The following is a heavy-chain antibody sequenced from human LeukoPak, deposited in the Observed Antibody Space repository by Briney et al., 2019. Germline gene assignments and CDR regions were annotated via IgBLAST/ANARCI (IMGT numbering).Heavy chain of an antibody. D-gene: IGHD6-13*01. Sequence: SETLSLTCTVSGGSISSYYWSWIRQPPGKGLEWNGYIYYSGSTNYNPSLKSRVTISVDTSKNQFSLKLSSVTAADTAVYYCARKLSSSWYEDAFDIWGQGTMVTVSS. V-gene: IGHV4-59*01. CDR3: ARKLSSSWYEDAFDI. CDR1: GGSISSYY. J-gene: IGHJ3*02. CDR2: IYYSGST.